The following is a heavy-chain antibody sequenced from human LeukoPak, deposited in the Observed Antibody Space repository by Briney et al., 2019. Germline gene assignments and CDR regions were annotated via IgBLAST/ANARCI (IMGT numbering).Heavy chain of an antibody. Sequence: SETLSLTCTVSGGSISSSSYYWGWIRQPPGKGLEWIGSIYYSGSTYYNPSLKSRVTISVDTSKNQFSLKLSSVTAADTAVYYYAADPYYYDSSAKADYWGQGTLVTVSS. V-gene: IGHV4-39*01. CDR1: GGSISSSSYY. J-gene: IGHJ4*02. D-gene: IGHD3-22*01. CDR3: AADPYYYDSSAKADY. CDR2: IYYSGST.